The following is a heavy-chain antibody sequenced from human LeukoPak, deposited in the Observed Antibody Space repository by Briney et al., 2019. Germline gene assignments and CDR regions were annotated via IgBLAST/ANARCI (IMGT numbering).Heavy chain of an antibody. CDR3: AREGDTAMDTNWFDP. CDR2: INPNSGGT. J-gene: IGHJ5*02. Sequence: GASVKVSCKASGYTFTDYYMHWVRQAPGQGLEWMGWINPNSGGTSYAQKFQGRVAVTRDTSISTAYMELSRLRSDDTAVYYCAREGDTAMDTNWFDPWGQGTLVTVSS. CDR1: GYTFTDYY. D-gene: IGHD5-18*01. V-gene: IGHV1-2*02.